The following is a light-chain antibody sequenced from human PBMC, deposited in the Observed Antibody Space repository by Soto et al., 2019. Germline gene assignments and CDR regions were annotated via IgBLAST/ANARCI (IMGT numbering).Light chain of an antibody. Sequence: ENVLTQSPGTLSLSPGERATLSCRASQSVSSNYLVWYQQKPGQAPRLLIYGATSRATGIPDRFSGSGSGTDFTLTIIRLEPEDFAVYYCQQYGSSLGYTFGQGTKLEIK. CDR3: QQYGSSLGYT. J-gene: IGKJ2*01. CDR2: GAT. CDR1: QSVSSNY. V-gene: IGKV3-20*01.